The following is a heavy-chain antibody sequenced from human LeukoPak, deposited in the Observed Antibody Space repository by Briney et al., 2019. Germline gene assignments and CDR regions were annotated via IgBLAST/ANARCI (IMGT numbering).Heavy chain of an antibody. CDR3: ARDTDYYGSGRHGYFDH. Sequence: GGSLRLSCAASGLTISNNFMAWVRQAPGKGLEWVSLIYSGGSTYSADSVKGRFTISRDNSKNTLHLQMNSLRVEDTAVYYCARDTDYYGSGRHGYFDHWGQGTLVTVSS. CDR2: IYSGGST. D-gene: IGHD3-10*01. J-gene: IGHJ1*01. CDR1: GLTISNNF. V-gene: IGHV3-66*01.